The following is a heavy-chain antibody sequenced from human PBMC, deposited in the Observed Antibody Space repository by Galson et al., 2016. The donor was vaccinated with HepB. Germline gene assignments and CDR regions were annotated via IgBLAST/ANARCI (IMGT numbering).Heavy chain of an antibody. CDR1: GFTFSSYT. Sequence: LRLSCAASGFTFSSYTMNWVRQAPGKGLEWISSISSSSSSIYYADSVKGRFTVSRDNARNSLFLQMNTLRAEDTAVYYCASPRGRLVMPPDYWGQGTLVTVSS. D-gene: IGHD6-6*01. J-gene: IGHJ4*02. CDR2: ISSSSSSI. CDR3: ASPRGRLVMPPDY. V-gene: IGHV3-21*01.